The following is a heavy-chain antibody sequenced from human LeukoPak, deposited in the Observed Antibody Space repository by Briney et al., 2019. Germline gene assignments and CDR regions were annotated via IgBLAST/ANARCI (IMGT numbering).Heavy chain of an antibody. CDR2: INPNSGGT. CDR1: GFTFSSYG. V-gene: IGHV1-2*04. D-gene: IGHD3-9*01. Sequence: PGGSLRLSCAASGFTFSSYGMHWVRQAPGKGLEWMGWINPNSGGTNYAQKFQGWVTMTRDTSISTAYMELSRLRSDDTAVYYCARDITGYSSDYYYYGMDVWGQGTTVTVSS. J-gene: IGHJ6*02. CDR3: ARDITGYSSDYYYYGMDV.